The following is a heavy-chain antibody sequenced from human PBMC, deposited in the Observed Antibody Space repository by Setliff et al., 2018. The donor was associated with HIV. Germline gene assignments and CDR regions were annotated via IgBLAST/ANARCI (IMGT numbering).Heavy chain of an antibody. CDR3: AKGPRWLDPNYFDS. V-gene: IGHV3-33*06. D-gene: IGHD2-15*01. CDR2: IWSDGSNK. CDR1: GFIFSDCG. J-gene: IGHJ4*02. Sequence: QPGGSLRLSCVASGFIFSDCGMHWVRQAPGKGLEWVAVIWSDGSNKYYADSVKGRFSISRDNSKNTLHLQMNSLRAEDTAVYYCAKGPRWLDPNYFDSWGQGTLVTVSS.